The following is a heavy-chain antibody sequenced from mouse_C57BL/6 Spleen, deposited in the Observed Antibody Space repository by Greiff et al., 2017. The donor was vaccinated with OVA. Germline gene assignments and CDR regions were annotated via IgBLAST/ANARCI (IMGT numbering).Heavy chain of an antibody. Sequence: QVQLQQPGAELVKPGASVKLSCKASGYTFTSYWMHWVKQRPGRGPEWIGRIDPNSGGTKYNEKFKSKATLTVDKPSSTAYMQLSSLTSEDSAVYYCARFPNYYGAWFAYWGQGTLVTVSA. CDR2: IDPNSGGT. D-gene: IGHD1-1*01. CDR3: ARFPNYYGAWFAY. V-gene: IGHV1-72*01. CDR1: GYTFTSYW. J-gene: IGHJ3*01.